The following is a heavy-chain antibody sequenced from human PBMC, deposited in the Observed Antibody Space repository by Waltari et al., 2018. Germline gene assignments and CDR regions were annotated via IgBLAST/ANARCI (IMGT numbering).Heavy chain of an antibody. J-gene: IGHJ3*02. D-gene: IGHD3-3*01. CDR2: NHHSGRT. CDR1: GYFISSGYS. Sequence: QVRLQESGPGLAKPSETLSLIGDVSGYFISSGYSWAWIRQPPGKGLEWIGSNHHSGRTYYSPSLKRRITLSVDTSKNQFSLKLSSVTAADTAVYYCARELATIFGDVMIPFGGYEIWGHGATVAVSS. V-gene: IGHV4-38-2*02. CDR3: ARELATIFGDVMIPFGGYEI.